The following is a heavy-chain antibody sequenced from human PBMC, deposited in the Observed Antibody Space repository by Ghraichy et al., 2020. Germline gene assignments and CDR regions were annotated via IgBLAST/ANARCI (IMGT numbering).Heavy chain of an antibody. CDR3: ARDQSSSWYAASDYNSYYYMDV. D-gene: IGHD6-13*01. CDR2: ISTFNGDT. CDR1: GYSFAAYG. Sequence: ASVKVSCKASGYSFAAYGISWVRQAPGQGLEWMGWISTFNGDTKYAQKIQDRVTMTTDTSTSTVYMELRGLTSDDTAMYYCARDQSSSWYAASDYNSYYYMDVWGKGTTVTVSS. V-gene: IGHV1-18*01. J-gene: IGHJ6*03.